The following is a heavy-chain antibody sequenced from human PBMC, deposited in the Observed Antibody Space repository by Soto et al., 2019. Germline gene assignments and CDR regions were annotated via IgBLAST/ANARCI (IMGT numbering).Heavy chain of an antibody. J-gene: IGHJ5*01. CDR2: MSHSGTT. V-gene: IGHV4-31*03. Sequence: QVQLQESGPGLMKPSQTLSLTCTVSGVYISSSGSFWSWVRQHPGKGLEWIGYMSHSGTTHYKSAIKSGVTISIDTSKNLFSLNLGSVTASDSAVYCCARGYSRPDWFDSWGPGTLVIVSS. D-gene: IGHD5-12*01. CDR3: ARGYSRPDWFDS. CDR1: GVYISSSGSF.